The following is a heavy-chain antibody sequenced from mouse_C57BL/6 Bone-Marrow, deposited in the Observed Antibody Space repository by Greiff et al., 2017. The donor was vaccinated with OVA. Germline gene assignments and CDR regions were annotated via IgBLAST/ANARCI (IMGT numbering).Heavy chain of an antibody. Sequence: EVKLVESGGGLVKPGGSLKLSCAASGFTFSSYTMSWVRQTPEKRLEWVATISGGGGNTYYPDSVKGRFTISRDNAKNTLYLQMSSLRSEDTALYYCARQSSSPYYFDYWGQGTTLTVSS. CDR1: GFTFSSYT. V-gene: IGHV5-9*01. CDR3: ARQSSSPYYFDY. CDR2: ISGGGGNT. J-gene: IGHJ2*01. D-gene: IGHD1-1*01.